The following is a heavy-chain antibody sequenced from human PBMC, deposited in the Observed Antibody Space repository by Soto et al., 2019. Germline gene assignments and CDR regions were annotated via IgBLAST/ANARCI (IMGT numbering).Heavy chain of an antibody. V-gene: IGHV3-33*01. Sequence: QVQLVESGGGVVQPGRSLRLSCAASGFTFSSYGMHWVRQAPGKGLEWVAVMWHDGSNKYYAVSVKGRFTISRDNSKNTLHLQMNTPRAEDTGVYYCARVNWLLEHGGIDHWGQGTLVTVPS. CDR3: ARVNWLLEHGGIDH. D-gene: IGHD3-3*01. J-gene: IGHJ4*02. CDR1: GFTFSSYG. CDR2: MWHDGSNK.